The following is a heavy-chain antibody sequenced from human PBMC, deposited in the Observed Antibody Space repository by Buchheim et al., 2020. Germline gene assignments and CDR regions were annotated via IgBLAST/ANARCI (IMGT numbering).Heavy chain of an antibody. V-gene: IGHV3-30-3*01. CDR1: GFSFSNFA. CDR2: ISYDGSNK. CDR3: ARAVNIYGLVHFDY. J-gene: IGHJ4*02. Sequence: QVQLVESGGGVVQPGRSLTLSCAASGFSFSNFAMHWVRQAPGKGLEWVAVISYDGSNKFYADSVKGRFTISRDNSKNTLYLPMNTLRAEDTAVHYCARAVNIYGLVHFDYWGLGTL. D-gene: IGHD5-18*01.